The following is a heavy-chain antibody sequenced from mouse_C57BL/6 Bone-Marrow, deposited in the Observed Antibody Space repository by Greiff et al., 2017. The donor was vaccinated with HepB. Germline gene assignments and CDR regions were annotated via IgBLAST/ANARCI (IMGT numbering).Heavy chain of an antibody. CDR3: ARDAPRGTFAY. J-gene: IGHJ3*01. D-gene: IGHD4-1*01. Sequence: EVKLMESGGGLVQSGRSLRLSCATSGFTFSDFYMEWVRQAPGKGLEWIAASRNKANDYTTEYSASVKGRFIVSRDTSQSILYLQMNALRAEDTAIYYCARDAPRGTFAYWGQGTLVTVSA. CDR1: GFTFSDFY. CDR2: SRNKANDYTT. V-gene: IGHV7-1*01.